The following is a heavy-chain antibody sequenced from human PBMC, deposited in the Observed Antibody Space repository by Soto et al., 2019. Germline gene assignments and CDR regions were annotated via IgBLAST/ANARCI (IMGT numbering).Heavy chain of an antibody. CDR2: VYYSGTT. J-gene: IGHJ4*02. CDR1: GGNIIANTYS. Sequence: PSETMSLTCSVSGGNIIANTYSWGWIQKPPGKGLEWIGSVYYSGTTYYSPSLKSRVTISVDTSKNQFSLKQTSVTAADTAVYYCASLKGRVGYSYGYIDYWGLGTLVTVSS. CDR3: ASLKGRVGYSYGYIDY. D-gene: IGHD5-18*01. V-gene: IGHV4-39*01.